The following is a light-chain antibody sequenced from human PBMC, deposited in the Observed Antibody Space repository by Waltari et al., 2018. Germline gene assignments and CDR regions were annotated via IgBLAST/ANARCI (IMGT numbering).Light chain of an antibody. J-gene: IGLJ1*01. CDR3: AAWDDSLRVSYG. Sequence: QSVLTQPPSASGTPGQTVTISCSGTNSNIGRNSVFWYQQLPGTAPKLLIYRSNQRASGVPDRFSGSKSCTSASLAISGRRTEDEADYYGAAWDDSLRVSYGFGSGTKVTV. V-gene: IGLV1-47*01. CDR1: NSNIGRNS. CDR2: RSN.